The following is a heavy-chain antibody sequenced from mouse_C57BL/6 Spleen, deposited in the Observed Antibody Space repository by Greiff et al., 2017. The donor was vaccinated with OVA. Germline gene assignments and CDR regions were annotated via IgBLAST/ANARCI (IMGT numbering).Heavy chain of an antibody. CDR2: ISRGSSTI. CDR1: GFTFSDYG. D-gene: IGHD2-1*01. Sequence: EVQGVESGGGLVKPGGSLKLSCAASGFTFSDYGMHWVRQAPEKGLEWVAYISRGSSTIYYADTVKGRFTISRDNAKNTLFLQMTSLRSEDSAMDDCATYGNYGNFDDWGQGTTLTVSS. V-gene: IGHV5-17*01. CDR3: ATYGNYGNFDD. J-gene: IGHJ2*01.